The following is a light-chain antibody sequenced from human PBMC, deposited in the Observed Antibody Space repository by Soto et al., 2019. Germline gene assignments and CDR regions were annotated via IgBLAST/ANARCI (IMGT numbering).Light chain of an antibody. Sequence: QSALTQPASVSGSPGQSITISCTGTSSDVGAYNYVSWYQQHPGKAPKLMIYDVTNRPSGVSNRFSGSKSGNTASLTISGLQPEDEADYYCSSYTTSSSPLFGGGTKVTGL. CDR1: SSDVGAYNY. J-gene: IGLJ3*02. CDR2: DVT. CDR3: SSYTTSSSPL. V-gene: IGLV2-14*01.